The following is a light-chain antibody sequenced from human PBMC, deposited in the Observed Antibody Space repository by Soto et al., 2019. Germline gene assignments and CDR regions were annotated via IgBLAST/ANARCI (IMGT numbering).Light chain of an antibody. J-gene: IGLJ1*01. CDR1: SDDVGAYNS. V-gene: IGLV2-23*01. CDR3: CSSAPESTYV. CDR2: KGT. Sequence: QSVLAQPASVSGSPGQSITISCTGTSDDVGAYNSVSWYQQLPHKAPQVILYKGTQRPSGVSSRFSGSTSGNAASLTISGLQAGDEADYFCCSSAPESTYVFGTGTRSPS.